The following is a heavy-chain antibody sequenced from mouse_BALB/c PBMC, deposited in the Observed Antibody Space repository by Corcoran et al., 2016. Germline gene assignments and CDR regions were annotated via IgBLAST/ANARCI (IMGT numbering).Heavy chain of an antibody. D-gene: IGHD1-2*01. CDR2: IDPANGNT. V-gene: IGHV14-3*02. CDR3: ARQEITTAPNAMDY. CDR1: GFNIKDTY. Sequence: EVQLQQSGAELVKPGASVKLSCTASGFNIKDTYMHWVKQRPEQGLEWIGRIDPANGNTKYDPKFQGKATITADTSSNTAYMQLSSLTSEDSAVYFCARQEITTAPNAMDYWGQGTSVTVSS. J-gene: IGHJ4*01.